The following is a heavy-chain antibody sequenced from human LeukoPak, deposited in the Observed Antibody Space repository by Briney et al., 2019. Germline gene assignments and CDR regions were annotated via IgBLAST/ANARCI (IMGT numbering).Heavy chain of an antibody. CDR2: ISSNGGST. CDR3: ARGLYFDWLLDYYYGMDV. Sequence: PGGSLRLSCAASGFTFSSYAMHWVRQAPGKGLEYVSAISSNGGSTYYANSVKGRFTISRDNSKNTLYLQMGSLRAEDMAVYYCARGLYFDWLLDYYYGMDVWGQGTTVTVSS. D-gene: IGHD3-9*01. V-gene: IGHV3-64*01. CDR1: GFTFSSYA. J-gene: IGHJ6*02.